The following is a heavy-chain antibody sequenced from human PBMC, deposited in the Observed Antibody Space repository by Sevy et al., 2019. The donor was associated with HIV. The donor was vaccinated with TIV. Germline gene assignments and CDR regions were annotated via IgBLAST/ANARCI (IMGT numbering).Heavy chain of an antibody. D-gene: IGHD6-13*01. Sequence: RGALRLSCAASGFTFSSYAMSWVRQAPGKGLEWVSAISGSAGSTYYADSVKGRFTISSDNSKNTLYLQMNSLRAEDTAVYYCANGNRIAAAQLDYWGQGTLVTVSS. CDR1: GFTFSSYA. CDR2: ISGSAGST. V-gene: IGHV3-23*01. J-gene: IGHJ4*02. CDR3: ANGNRIAAAQLDY.